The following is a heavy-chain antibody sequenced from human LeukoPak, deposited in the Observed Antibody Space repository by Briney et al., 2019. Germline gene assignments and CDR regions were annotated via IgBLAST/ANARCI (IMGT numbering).Heavy chain of an antibody. CDR2: ISAYNGNT. Sequence: GASVKVSCKASGGTFSSYAISWVRQAPGQGLEWMGWISAYNGNTNYAQKLQGRVTMTTDTSTSTAYMELRSLRSDDTAVYYCARDFGDYVWGSYRLRELLDYWGQGTLVTVSS. D-gene: IGHD3-16*02. CDR1: GGTFSSYA. V-gene: IGHV1-18*01. CDR3: ARDFGDYVWGSYRLRELLDY. J-gene: IGHJ4*02.